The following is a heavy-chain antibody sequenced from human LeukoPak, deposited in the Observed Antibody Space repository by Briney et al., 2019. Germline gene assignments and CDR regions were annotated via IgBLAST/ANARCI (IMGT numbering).Heavy chain of an antibody. Sequence: GGSLRLSCAASGFTFSSHWMSWVRQAPGKGLEWVANIKQDGSEKYYVDSVKGRFTISRDNAKNSLYLQMNSLRAEDTAVYYCARGYYYDNIGYYTDYWGQGTLVTVSS. CDR1: GFTFSSHW. CDR3: ARGYYYDNIGYYTDY. D-gene: IGHD3-22*01. CDR2: IKQDGSEK. J-gene: IGHJ4*02. V-gene: IGHV3-7*01.